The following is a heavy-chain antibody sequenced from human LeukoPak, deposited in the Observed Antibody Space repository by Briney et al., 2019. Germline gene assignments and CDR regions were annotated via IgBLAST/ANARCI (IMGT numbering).Heavy chain of an antibody. CDR3: ARRPYSSGQLDY. CDR1: GGSISSYY. CDR2: IYTSGST. V-gene: IGHV4-4*07. D-gene: IGHD6-19*01. J-gene: IGHJ4*02. Sequence: TTSETLSLTCTVSGGSISSYYWSWIRQPAGKGLEWIGRIYTSGSTNYNPSLKSRVTMSVDTSKNQFSLKLSSVTAADTAVYYCARRPYSSGQLDYWGQGTLVTVSS.